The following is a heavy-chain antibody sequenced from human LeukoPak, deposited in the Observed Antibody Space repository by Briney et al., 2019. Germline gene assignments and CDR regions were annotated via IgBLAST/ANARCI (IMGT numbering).Heavy chain of an antibody. CDR1: GGSISSGGYY. V-gene: IGHV4-31*03. CDR2: IYYSGST. D-gene: IGHD3-16*02. CDR3: ARKPGRDYVWGSYRYSGCFDY. Sequence: PSRTLSLTCTVSGGSISSGGYYWSWIRQHPGKGLEWIVYIYYSGSTSYNPSLKSRVTISVDTSKNQFSLKLSSVTAADTAVYYCARKPGRDYVWGSYRYSGCFDYWGQGTLVTVSS. J-gene: IGHJ4*02.